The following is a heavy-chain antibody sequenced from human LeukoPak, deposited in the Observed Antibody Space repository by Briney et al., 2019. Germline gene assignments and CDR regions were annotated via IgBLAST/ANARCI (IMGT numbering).Heavy chain of an antibody. Sequence: ASVKVSCKASGYTFTSYGISWVRQAPGQGLEWMGWISASNGNTNYAQKLQGRVTMTTDTSTSTAYMELRSLRSDDTAVYYCARSGSGGNYYYGMDVWGQGTTVSVSS. D-gene: IGHD3-10*01. CDR2: ISASNGNT. CDR1: GYTFTSYG. J-gene: IGHJ6*02. CDR3: ARSGSGGNYYYGMDV. V-gene: IGHV1-18*01.